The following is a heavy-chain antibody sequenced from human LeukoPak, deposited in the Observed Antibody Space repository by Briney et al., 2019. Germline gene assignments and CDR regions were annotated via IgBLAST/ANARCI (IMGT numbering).Heavy chain of an antibody. CDR2: ISAYNGNT. J-gene: IGHJ3*02. Sequence: ASVKVSCKASGYTFTSYGISWVRQAPGQGLEWMGWISAYNGNTNYAQKLQGRVTMTTDTSTSTAHMELRSLRSDDTAVYYCARAGQQLTRAFDIWGQGTMVTVSS. CDR1: GYTFTSYG. V-gene: IGHV1-18*01. D-gene: IGHD6-13*01. CDR3: ARAGQQLTRAFDI.